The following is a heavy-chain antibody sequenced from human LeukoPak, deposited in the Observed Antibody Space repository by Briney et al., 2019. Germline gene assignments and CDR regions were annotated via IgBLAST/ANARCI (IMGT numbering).Heavy chain of an antibody. CDR1: GVTFSDYY. CDR3: AREPYSSSWYPKGEYFQH. V-gene: IGHV3-11*04. CDR2: LSSSGSAI. D-gene: IGHD6-13*01. J-gene: IGHJ1*01. Sequence: PGGSLRLSCAASGVTFSDYYMSWIRQAPGEGLERVSYLSSSGSAIYYAGSVKGRFTTSRDNAKNSLYLQMNSLRAEDTAVYYCAREPYSSSWYPKGEYFQHWGQGTMVTVSS.